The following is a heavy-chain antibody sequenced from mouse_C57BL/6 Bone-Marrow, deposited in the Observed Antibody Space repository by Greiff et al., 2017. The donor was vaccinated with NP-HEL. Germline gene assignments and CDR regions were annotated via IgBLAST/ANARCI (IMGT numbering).Heavy chain of an antibody. CDR2: ISDGGSYT. V-gene: IGHV5-4*01. D-gene: IGHD2-10*01. CDR3: ASKALLSYYFDY. J-gene: IGHJ2*01. CDR1: GFTFSSYA. Sequence: DVHLVESGGGLVKPGGSLKLSCAASGFTFSSYAMSWVRQTPDKRLEWVATISDGGSYTYYPDNVKGRFTISRDNAKNNLYLQMSHLKSEDTAMYYCASKALLSYYFDYWGQGTTLTVSS.